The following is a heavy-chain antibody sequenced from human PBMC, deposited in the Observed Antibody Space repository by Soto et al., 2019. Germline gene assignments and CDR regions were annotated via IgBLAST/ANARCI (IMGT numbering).Heavy chain of an antibody. CDR2: FYPRDSAA. J-gene: IGHJ6*01. Sequence: GESLNMSGVGSGSSFTTHWVAWVRQMPGKGLEWMGIFYPRDSAATYSPSFQGQVTMSADKSSSTAYLQWNSLQASDTAIYYCARGGKDGSLFFGLEVWGQGTPVTVSS. CDR3: ARGGKDGSLFFGLEV. V-gene: IGHV5-51*01. D-gene: IGHD1-26*01. CDR1: GSSFTTHW.